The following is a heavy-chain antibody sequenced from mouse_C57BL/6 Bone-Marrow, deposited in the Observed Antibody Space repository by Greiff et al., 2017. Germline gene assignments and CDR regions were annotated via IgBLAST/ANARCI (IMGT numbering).Heavy chain of an antibody. CDR3: ALNWDHD. V-gene: IGHV1-59*01. J-gene: IGHJ2*01. CDR2: IDPSDSYP. CDR1: GYTFTSYW. Sequence: QVQLQQPGAELVRPGTSVKLSCKASGYTFTSYWMHWVKQRPGQGLEWIGVIDPSDSYPNYNQKFKGKATLTVDTSSSTAYMQLSSLTSEDSAVYYCALNWDHDWGQGTTLTVSS. D-gene: IGHD4-1*01.